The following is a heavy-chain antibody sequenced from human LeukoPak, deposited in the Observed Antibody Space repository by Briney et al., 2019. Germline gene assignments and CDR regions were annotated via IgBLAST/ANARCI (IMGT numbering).Heavy chain of an antibody. Sequence: GESLKISCKGSGYSFTSYWIDWVRQMPGKGLEWMGIIYPGDSDTRYSPSFQGQVTISADKSISTAYLQWSSLKASDTAMYYCATLIVGATRLPQYYLDYWGQGTLVTVSS. D-gene: IGHD1-26*01. CDR1: GYSFTSYW. J-gene: IGHJ4*02. CDR3: ATLIVGATRLPQYYLDY. CDR2: IYPGDSDT. V-gene: IGHV5-51*01.